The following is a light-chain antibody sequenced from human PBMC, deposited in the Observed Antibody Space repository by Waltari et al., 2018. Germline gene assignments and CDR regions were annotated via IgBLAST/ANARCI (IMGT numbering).Light chain of an antibody. CDR1: ALPKQY. J-gene: IGLJ3*02. V-gene: IGLV3-25*03. CDR3: QSADSSGTYWV. CDR2: NDN. Sequence: YELTQPPSVSVSPGQTAKITCSGEALPKQYAYWYKQTPGQAPGVVMSNDNERPSGIPVRFCGSTSGTIVTLTITGVQAEDEADYYCQSADSSGTYWVFGGGTKLTVL.